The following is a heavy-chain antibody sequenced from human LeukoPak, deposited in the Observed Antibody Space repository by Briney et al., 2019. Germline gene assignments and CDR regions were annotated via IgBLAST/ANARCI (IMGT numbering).Heavy chain of an antibody. Sequence: GGSLRLSCAASGFTFSSYGMHWVRQAPGKGLEWVAVIWYDGINKYYADSVKGRFTTSRDNSKNTLYLQMNSLRVEDTAVYYCARAVSSSGSHYDYWGQGTLVTVSS. CDR1: GFTFSSYG. J-gene: IGHJ4*02. D-gene: IGHD3-10*01. V-gene: IGHV3-33*01. CDR3: ARAVSSSGSHYDY. CDR2: IWYDGINK.